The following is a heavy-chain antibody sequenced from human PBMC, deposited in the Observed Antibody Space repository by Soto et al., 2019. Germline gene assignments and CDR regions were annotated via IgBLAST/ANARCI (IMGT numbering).Heavy chain of an antibody. CDR1: GFTFSSYG. CDR3: ARGEYSSSWREFDY. D-gene: IGHD6-13*01. J-gene: IGHJ4*02. CDR2: IWYDGSNK. V-gene: IGHV3-33*01. Sequence: GGSLRLSCAASGFTFSSYGMHWVRQAPGKGLEWVAVIWYDGSNKYYADSVKGRFTISRDNSKNTLYLQMNSLRAEDTAVYYCARGEYSSSWREFDYWGQGTLVTVSS.